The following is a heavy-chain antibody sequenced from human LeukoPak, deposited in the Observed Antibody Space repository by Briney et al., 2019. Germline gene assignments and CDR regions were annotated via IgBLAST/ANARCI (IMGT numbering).Heavy chain of an antibody. CDR2: IYHSGST. D-gene: IGHD3-10*01. J-gene: IGHJ2*01. CDR1: GGSISSGGYS. CDR3: ARSLRSYYNYFGYFDL. V-gene: IGHV4-30-2*01. Sequence: PSETLSLTCAVSGGSISSGGYSWSWIRQPPGKGLEWIGYIYHSGSTYYNPSLKSRVTISVDRSKNQFSLKLSSVTAADTAVYYCARSLRSYYNYFGYFDLWGRGTLVTVSS.